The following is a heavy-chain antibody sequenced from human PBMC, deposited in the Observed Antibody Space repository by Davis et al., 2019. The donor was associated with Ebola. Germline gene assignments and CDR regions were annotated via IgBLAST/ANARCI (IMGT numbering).Heavy chain of an antibody. CDR1: GGSISSTSYY. CDR3: ARVYCSGGTCYSAYYYGMGV. Sequence: SETLSLTCTVSGGSISSTSYYWGWIRQPPGKGLQWIGSIYYSGSTYYNPSLKSRVTISVDTSKNQFSLKLTSVTAADTAVYYCARVYCSGGTCYSAYYYGMGVWGQGTTVTVSS. V-gene: IGHV4-39*01. J-gene: IGHJ6*02. CDR2: IYYSGST. D-gene: IGHD2-15*01.